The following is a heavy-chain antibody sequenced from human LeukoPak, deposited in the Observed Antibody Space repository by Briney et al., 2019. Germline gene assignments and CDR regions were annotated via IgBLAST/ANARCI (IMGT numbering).Heavy chain of an antibody. CDR2: IYYSGST. V-gene: IGHV4-30-4*01. D-gene: IGHD1-26*01. Sequence: SETLSLTCTVSGGSISGYYWTWIRQPPGKGLEWIGYIYYSGSTYYNPSLKSRVTISVDTSKNQFSLKLSSVTAADTAVYYCARDWDFDAFDIWGQGTMVTVSS. CDR3: ARDWDFDAFDI. CDR1: GGSISGYY. J-gene: IGHJ3*02.